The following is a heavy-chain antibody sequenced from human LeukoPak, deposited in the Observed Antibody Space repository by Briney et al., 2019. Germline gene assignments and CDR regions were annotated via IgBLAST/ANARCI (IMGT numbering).Heavy chain of an antibody. V-gene: IGHV3-23*01. CDR1: GFTFSSYA. CDR2: ISGSGGST. Sequence: GGSLRLSCAASGFTFSSYAMSWVRQAPGKGLEWVSAISGSGGSTYYADSVKGRFTISRDNSKNTLYLQMNSLRAEDTAVYYCAKVMFREWELQSFDYWGQGTLATVSS. CDR3: AKVMFREWELQSFDY. J-gene: IGHJ4*02. D-gene: IGHD1-26*01.